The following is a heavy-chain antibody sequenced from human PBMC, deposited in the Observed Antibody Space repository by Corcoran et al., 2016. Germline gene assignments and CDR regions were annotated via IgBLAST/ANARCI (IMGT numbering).Heavy chain of an antibody. Sequence: QVQLVQSGAEVKKPGSSVKVSCKASGGTFSSYAISWVRQAPGQGLEWMGGIIPIFGTANYAQKFQGRVTITADESTSTAYMELSSLRSEDTAVYYWARGRLRIAAYYYYGMDVWGQGTTVTVSS. V-gene: IGHV1-69*01. D-gene: IGHD6-6*01. CDR3: ARGRLRIAAYYYYGMDV. J-gene: IGHJ6*02. CDR1: GGTFSSYA. CDR2: IIPIFGTA.